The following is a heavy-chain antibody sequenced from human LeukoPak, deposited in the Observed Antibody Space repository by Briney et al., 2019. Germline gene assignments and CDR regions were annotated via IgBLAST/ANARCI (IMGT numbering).Heavy chain of an antibody. D-gene: IGHD3-22*01. J-gene: IGHJ4*02. CDR1: GYTFTSYY. V-gene: IGHV1-46*01. CDR3: ARALFSSGYYYHGRTLDY. Sequence: ASVKVSCKASGYTFTSYYMHWVRQAPGQGLEWMGIINPSGGSTSYAQKFQGRVTMTRDTSTSTVYMELSSLRSEDTAVYYCARALFSSGYYYHGRTLDYWGQGTLVTVSS. CDR2: INPSGGST.